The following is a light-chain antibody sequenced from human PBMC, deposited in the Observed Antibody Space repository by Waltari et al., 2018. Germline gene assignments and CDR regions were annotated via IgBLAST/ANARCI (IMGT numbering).Light chain of an antibody. Sequence: AIRMTQSPSSLSASTGDRVTITCRASQGISSYLAWYQHKPGKAPKLLIYDASTLQSGVPSMFCGRGSGTDCTLTISCLQSEDFATYYCQQDYSYPRTFGQGTKGEIK. CDR2: DAS. V-gene: IGKV1-8*01. J-gene: IGKJ1*01. CDR1: QGISSY. CDR3: QQDYSYPRT.